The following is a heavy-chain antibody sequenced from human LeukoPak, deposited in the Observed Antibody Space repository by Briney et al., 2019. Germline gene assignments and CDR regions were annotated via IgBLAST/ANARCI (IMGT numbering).Heavy chain of an antibody. CDR3: ARDRRSGLGHAFDI. CDR2: VYPGGSA. CDR1: EFTVSSTY. D-gene: IGHD3-3*01. Sequence: GGSLRLSCAASEFTVSSTYITWLRQAPGMGLEWVSVVYPGGSALYADSVRGRFTISRDISKNIVYLQINNLRAEDTAVYYCARDRRSGLGHAFDIWGQGTMVTVSS. J-gene: IGHJ3*02. V-gene: IGHV3-53*01.